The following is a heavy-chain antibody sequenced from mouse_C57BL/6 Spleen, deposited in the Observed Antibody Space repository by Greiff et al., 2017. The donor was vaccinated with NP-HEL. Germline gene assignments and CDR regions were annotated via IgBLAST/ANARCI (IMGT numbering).Heavy chain of an antibody. CDR1: GYAFSSYW. J-gene: IGHJ2*01. Sequence: VQLQQSGAELVKPGASVKISCKASGYAFSSYWMNWVKQRPGKGLEWIGQIYPGDGDTNYNGKFKGKATLTADKSSSTAYMQLSSLTSEDSAVYFCARRYSNCGGNFDYWGQGTTLTVSS. V-gene: IGHV1-80*01. D-gene: IGHD2-5*01. CDR2: IYPGDGDT. CDR3: ARRYSNCGGNFDY.